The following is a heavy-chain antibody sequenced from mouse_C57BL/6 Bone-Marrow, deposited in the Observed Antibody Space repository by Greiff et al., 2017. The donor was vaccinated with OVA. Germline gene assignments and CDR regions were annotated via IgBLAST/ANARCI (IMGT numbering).Heavy chain of an antibody. CDR3: ARGDGNPYYAMDY. D-gene: IGHD2-1*01. CDR2: ISDGGSYT. Sequence: EVKLMESGGGLVKPGGSLKLSCAASGFTFSSYAMSWVRQTPEKRLEWVATISDGGSYTYYPDNVKGRFTISRDNAKNNLYLQMSHLKAEDTAMYYCARGDGNPYYAMDYWGQGASVTVSS. CDR1: GFTFSSYA. V-gene: IGHV5-4*03. J-gene: IGHJ4*01.